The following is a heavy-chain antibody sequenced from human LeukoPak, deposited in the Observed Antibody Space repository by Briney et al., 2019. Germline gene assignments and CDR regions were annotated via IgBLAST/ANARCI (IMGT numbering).Heavy chain of an antibody. CDR1: GGSISSGDYY. CDR3: ARIMLSWREFDC. J-gene: IGHJ4*02. CDR2: IYYSGST. V-gene: IGHV4-31*03. D-gene: IGHD1-26*01. Sequence: SQTLSLTCTVSGGSISSGDYYWSWIRQHPGKGLEWIGHIYYSGSTYYNPSLKSRGIISVETSKNQFSLKLSSVTAADTAVYYRARIMLSWREFDCWGQGTLVTVSS.